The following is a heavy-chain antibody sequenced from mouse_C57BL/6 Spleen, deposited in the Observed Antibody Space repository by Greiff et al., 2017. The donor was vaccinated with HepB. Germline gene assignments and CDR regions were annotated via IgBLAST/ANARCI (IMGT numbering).Heavy chain of an antibody. Sequence: EVQLQQSGGGLVKPGGSLKLSCAASGFTFSSYAMSWVRQTPEKRLEWVATISDGGSYTYYPDNVKGRFTISRDNAKNNLYLQMSHLKSEDTAMYYCARDPFYYGRLFYAMDYWGQGTSVTVSS. V-gene: IGHV5-4*01. CDR2: ISDGGSYT. CDR3: ARDPFYYGRLFYAMDY. D-gene: IGHD1-1*01. J-gene: IGHJ4*01. CDR1: GFTFSSYA.